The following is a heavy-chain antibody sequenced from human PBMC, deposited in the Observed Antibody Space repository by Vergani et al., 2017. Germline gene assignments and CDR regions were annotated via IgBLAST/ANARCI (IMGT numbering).Heavy chain of an antibody. J-gene: IGHJ3*02. CDR2: ISYDGSNK. Sequence: QVQLVESGGGVVQPGRSLRLSCAASGFTLSSYAMHWVRQAPGKGLEWVAVISYDGSNKYYADSVKGRFTISRDNSKNTLYLQMNSLRAEDTAVYYCASVGLWSGYSLAYRAVDIWGQGTMVTVSS. CDR1: GFTLSSYA. CDR3: ASVGLWSGYSLAYRAVDI. V-gene: IGHV3-30-3*01. D-gene: IGHD3-3*01.